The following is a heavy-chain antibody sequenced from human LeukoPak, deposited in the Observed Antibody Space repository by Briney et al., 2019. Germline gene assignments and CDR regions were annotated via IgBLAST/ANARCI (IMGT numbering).Heavy chain of an antibody. D-gene: IGHD6-13*01. CDR2: INPNSGGT. CDR1: GYTFTGYY. J-gene: IGHJ4*02. Sequence: ASVKVSCKASGYTFTGYYMHWVRQAPGQGLEWMGWINPNSGGTNYAQKFQGRVTMTRDTSISTAYMELSRLRSDDTAVYYCARDLTLAAAGTGDYWGQGTLVTVSS. V-gene: IGHV1-2*02. CDR3: ARDLTLAAAGTGDY.